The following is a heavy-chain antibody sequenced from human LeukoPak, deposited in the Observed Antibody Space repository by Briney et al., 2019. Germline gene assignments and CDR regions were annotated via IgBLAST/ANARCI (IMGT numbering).Heavy chain of an antibody. CDR3: AVTLYYYDSSGFRI. CDR2: INSDGSST. Sequence: PGGSLRLSCAASGFTFSSYWMHWVRQAPGKGLVRVSRINSDGSSTSYADSEKGRFTISRDNAKNTLYLQMNSLRAEDTAVYYCAVTLYYYDSSGFRIWGQGTLVTVSS. V-gene: IGHV3-74*01. CDR1: GFTFSSYW. D-gene: IGHD3-22*01. J-gene: IGHJ4*02.